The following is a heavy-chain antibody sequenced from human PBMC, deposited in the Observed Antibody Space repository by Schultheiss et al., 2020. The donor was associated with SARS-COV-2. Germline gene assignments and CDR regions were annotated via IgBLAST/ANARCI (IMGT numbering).Heavy chain of an antibody. Sequence: SETLSLTCTVSGGSISSGGYYWSWIRQPPGKGLEWIGEIYHSGSTNYNPSLKSRVTISVDTSKNQFSLKLSSVTAADTAVYYCARWIQLWYDYGMDVWGQGTTVTVSS. D-gene: IGHD5-18*01. CDR2: IYHSGST. J-gene: IGHJ6*02. V-gene: IGHV4-39*07. CDR3: ARWIQLWYDYGMDV. CDR1: GGSISSGGYY.